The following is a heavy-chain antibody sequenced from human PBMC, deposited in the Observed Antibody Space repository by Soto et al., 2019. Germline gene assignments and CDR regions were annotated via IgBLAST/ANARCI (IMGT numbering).Heavy chain of an antibody. CDR2: IYHRGTT. CDR3: ARAIRRGGGFDY. J-gene: IGHJ4*02. D-gene: IGHD3-10*01. Sequence: QVQLQESGPGLVKPSETLSLTCTVSGGSISGYYWSWIRQPPGKGLEWIGYIYHRGTTNYSPSLKSRVTISADMSKNQFSLKLSSVTAADTAVYYCARAIRRGGGFDYWGQGTLVTVSS. V-gene: IGHV4-59*01. CDR1: GGSISGYY.